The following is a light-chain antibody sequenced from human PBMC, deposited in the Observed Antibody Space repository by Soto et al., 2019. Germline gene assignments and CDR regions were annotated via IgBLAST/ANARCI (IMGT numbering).Light chain of an antibody. V-gene: IGKV4-1*01. CDR3: QQYYSTPWT. Sequence: DIVMTQSPDSLAVSLGERATINCKSSQSVLYSSNNKNYLAWYQQKPGQPPKLLIYWASTRESGVPDRFSGSGSGTDFTLTISSLQAEDAAVYYCQQYYSTPWTFGQGTKLEIK. J-gene: IGKJ2*01. CDR2: WAS. CDR1: QSVLYSSNNKNY.